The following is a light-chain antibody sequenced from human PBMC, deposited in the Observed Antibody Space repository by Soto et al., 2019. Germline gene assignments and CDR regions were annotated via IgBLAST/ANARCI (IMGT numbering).Light chain of an antibody. V-gene: IGKV1-5*01. CDR1: QNIRSR. J-gene: IGKJ1*01. CDR3: QQYHSYWT. CDR2: DAS. Sequence: DFQMTQSPSTLSASVGDRVTITCRASQNIRSRLAWFQQKPGKAPKLLIYDASSLESGVPQRFSGIGSGTEFTLTISRLQTDDFSTYSCQQYHSYWTSGQGTKVDI.